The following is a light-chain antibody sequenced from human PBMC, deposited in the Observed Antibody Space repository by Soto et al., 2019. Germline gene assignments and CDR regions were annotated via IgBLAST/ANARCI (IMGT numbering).Light chain of an antibody. Sequence: EVVMTQSPATLSVSPGERVTLSCRTSQSVRSNLAWYQQKPGQAPRLLIYDASNRATGIPARFSGSGSGTDFTLTISSLEPEDFAVYYCQQRSNWPPITFGQGTRLEI. CDR3: QQRSNWPPIT. CDR1: QSVRSN. V-gene: IGKV3-11*01. J-gene: IGKJ5*01. CDR2: DAS.